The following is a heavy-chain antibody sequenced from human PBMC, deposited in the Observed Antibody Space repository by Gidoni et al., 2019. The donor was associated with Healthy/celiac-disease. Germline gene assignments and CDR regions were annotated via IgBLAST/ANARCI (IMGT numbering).Heavy chain of an antibody. J-gene: IGHJ4*02. CDR2: IYYSGST. Sequence: QVQLQESGPGLVKPSETLSLTCTVPGGSISSYYWSWIRQPPGKGLEWIGYIYYSGSTNYNPSLKSRVTISVDTSKNQFSLKLSSVTAADTAVYYCAGSPHNWNFPTFDYWGQGTLVTVSS. CDR1: GGSISSYY. CDR3: AGSPHNWNFPTFDY. V-gene: IGHV4-59*01. D-gene: IGHD1-7*01.